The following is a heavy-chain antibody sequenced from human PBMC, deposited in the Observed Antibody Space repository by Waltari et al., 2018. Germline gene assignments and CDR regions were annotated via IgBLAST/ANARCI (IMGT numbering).Heavy chain of an antibody. CDR1: GGSFSGYY. J-gene: IGHJ5*02. D-gene: IGHD2-15*01. CDR2: INHSGST. CDR3: ARGTLVVAATSFGGWFDP. Sequence: QVQLQQWGAGLLKPSETLSLTCAVYGGSFSGYYWSWIRQPPGKGLEWIGEINHSGSTNYNPSIKSRVTISVDTSKNEFSLRLSSVTAADTAVYYWARGTLVVAATSFGGWFDPWGQGTLVTVSS. V-gene: IGHV4-34*01.